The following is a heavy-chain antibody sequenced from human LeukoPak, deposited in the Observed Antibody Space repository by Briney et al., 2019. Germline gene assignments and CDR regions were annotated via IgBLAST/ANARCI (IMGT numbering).Heavy chain of an antibody. CDR2: FSSSGSTI. V-gene: IGHV3-11*01. Sequence: GGPLSLSCAAPGFTFSDYYMSWIRQAPGKGLEGVSYFSSSGSTIYYADSVKGRFTISRDNAKNSLYLQMNSLRAEDTAVYYCARSRRMYSSSSAYFYGMDVWGQGTTVTVSS. D-gene: IGHD6-6*01. J-gene: IGHJ6*02. CDR3: ARSRRMYSSSSAYFYGMDV. CDR1: GFTFSDYY.